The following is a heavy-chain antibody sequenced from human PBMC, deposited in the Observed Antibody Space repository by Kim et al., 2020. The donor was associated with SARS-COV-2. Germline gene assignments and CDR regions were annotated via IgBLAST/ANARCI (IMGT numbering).Heavy chain of an antibody. CDR1: GYTFTDYY. CDR3: AKSLKGENFNY. CDR2: INPSGGST. Sequence: ASVKVSCKASGYTFTDYYIYWVGQAPGQGLELMGFINPSGGSTNYAQKFQGRVTMTSDTSTSTVYMELSSLTSEDTAVYYCAKSLKGENFNYWGQGTLVT. V-gene: IGHV1-46*01. J-gene: IGHJ4*02.